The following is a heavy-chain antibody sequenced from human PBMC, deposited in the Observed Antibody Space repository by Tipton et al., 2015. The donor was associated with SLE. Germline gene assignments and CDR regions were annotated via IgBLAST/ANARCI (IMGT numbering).Heavy chain of an antibody. Sequence: TLSLTCTVSGASISSGTYYWNWIRQHPGKGLEWIGYIYYSGSTYYNPSLKSRVSISVDTSKNQFSLQVTSVTAADTAVYYCAREAGSSRYFDYWGQGTLVTVSS. CDR2: IYYSGST. D-gene: IGHD1-26*01. CDR1: GASISSGTYY. V-gene: IGHV4-31*03. CDR3: AREAGSSRYFDY. J-gene: IGHJ4*02.